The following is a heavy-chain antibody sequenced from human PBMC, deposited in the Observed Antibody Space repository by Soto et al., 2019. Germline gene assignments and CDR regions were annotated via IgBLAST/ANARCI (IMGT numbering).Heavy chain of an antibody. CDR2: IIPILGIA. Sequence: QVQLVQSGAEVKKPGSSVKVSCKASGGTFSSYTISWVLQAPGQGLEWMGRIIPILGIANYAQKFQGRVTITADKSTSTAYMELSSLRSEDTAVYYCARVESGSGYDSDYWGQGTLVTVSS. CDR1: GGTFSSYT. CDR3: ARVESGSGYDSDY. D-gene: IGHD5-12*01. V-gene: IGHV1-69*02. J-gene: IGHJ4*02.